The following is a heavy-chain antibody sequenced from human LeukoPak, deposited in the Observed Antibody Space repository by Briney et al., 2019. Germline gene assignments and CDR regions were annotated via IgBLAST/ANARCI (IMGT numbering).Heavy chain of an antibody. CDR2: INPNSGGT. V-gene: IGHV1-2*02. J-gene: IGHJ4*02. Sequence: ASVKVSCKASGYTFTGYYMHWVRKPPGQGLEWMGWINPNSGGTNHAQKFQGRVTMTRDTSISTAYMELSRLRSDDTAVYYCARVHELRHPYYFDYWGQGTLVTVSS. CDR3: ARVHELRHPYYFDY. D-gene: IGHD1-7*01. CDR1: GYTFTGYY.